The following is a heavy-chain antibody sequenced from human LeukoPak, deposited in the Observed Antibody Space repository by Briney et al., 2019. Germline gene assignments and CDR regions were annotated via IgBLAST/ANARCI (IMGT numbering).Heavy chain of an antibody. V-gene: IGHV5-51*01. CDR3: ARRYFRRSFNWFDP. J-gene: IGHJ5*02. CDR2: IYPGDSDT. Sequence: GESLKISCKGSGYSFTSYWIGWVRQMPGKGLGWLGIIYPGDSDTRYSPSFQGQVTISADKSISTAYLQWSSLKASDTAMYYCARRYFRRSFNWFDPWGQGALVTVSS. D-gene: IGHD3-10*02. CDR1: GYSFTSYW.